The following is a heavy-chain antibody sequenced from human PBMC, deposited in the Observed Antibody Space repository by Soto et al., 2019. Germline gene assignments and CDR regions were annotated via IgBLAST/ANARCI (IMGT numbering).Heavy chain of an antibody. CDR1: GGSISSYY. CDR3: ARSSNYAFEAAFDI. V-gene: IGHV4-59*08. Sequence: SETLSLTCTVSGGSISSYYGSWIRQPPGKGLEWIGYIYYSGSTNYNPSLKSRVTISVDTSKNQFSLKLSSVTAADTAVYYCARSSNYAFEAAFDIWGQGTMVTVS. J-gene: IGHJ3*02. D-gene: IGHD4-4*01. CDR2: IYYSGST.